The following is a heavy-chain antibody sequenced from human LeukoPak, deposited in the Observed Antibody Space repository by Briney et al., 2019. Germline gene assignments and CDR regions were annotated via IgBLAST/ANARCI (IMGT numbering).Heavy chain of an antibody. CDR2: IRYDGSNK. Sequence: GGSLRLSCAASGFTFSSYGMHWVRQAPGKGLEWVAFIRYDGSNKYYADSVKGRFTISRDNSKNTLYLQMNSLRAEDTAVYYCAKGTVPSRSNGMDVWGQGTTVTVSS. D-gene: IGHD4-17*01. CDR1: GFTFSSYG. J-gene: IGHJ6*02. CDR3: AKGTVPSRSNGMDV. V-gene: IGHV3-30*02.